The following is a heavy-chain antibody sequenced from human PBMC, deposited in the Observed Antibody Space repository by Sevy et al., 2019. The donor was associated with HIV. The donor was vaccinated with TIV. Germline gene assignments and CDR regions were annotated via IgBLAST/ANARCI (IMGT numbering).Heavy chain of an antibody. D-gene: IGHD3-16*01. V-gene: IGHV1-18*01. Sequence: ASVKVSCKTSGYSFTSYGMSWVRQAPGQGLEWMSWISTYNGNTKYAQKFQGRVTMTTDTSTTTVYMELRSLRSDDTAVYYGAKGGEGGEDVWGQGTTVTVSS. CDR1: GYSFTSYG. CDR3: AKGGEGGEDV. CDR2: ISTYNGNT. J-gene: IGHJ6*02.